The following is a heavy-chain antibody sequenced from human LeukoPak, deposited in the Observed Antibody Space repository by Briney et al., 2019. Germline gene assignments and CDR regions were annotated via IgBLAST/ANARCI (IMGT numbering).Heavy chain of an antibody. CDR2: ISDSGYGI. V-gene: IGHV3-48*03. Sequence: PGGSLRLSCAASGFTFSSFEMNWVRQAPGRGLEWVSYISDSGYGIYYAESVRGRFTVSRDNAQNLLYLQMNSLRVEDTAVYYCAREELNCGGDCFQHWGQGTLVTVSS. D-gene: IGHD2-21*02. CDR3: AREELNCGGDCFQH. CDR1: GFTFSSFE. J-gene: IGHJ4*02.